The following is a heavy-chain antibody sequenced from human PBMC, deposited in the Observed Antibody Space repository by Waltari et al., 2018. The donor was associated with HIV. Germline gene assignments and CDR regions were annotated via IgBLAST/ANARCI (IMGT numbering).Heavy chain of an antibody. D-gene: IGHD1-7*01. J-gene: IGHJ4*02. CDR3: ATDLRLELLFDY. Sequence: QVQLVQSGAEVKKPGASVKVSCKVSGYTLTELSMHWVRQAPGKGLEWMGGVGPEEGETIYAQKFQGRVTMTEDTSTDKAYMELSSLRSEDTAVYYCATDLRLELLFDYWGQGTLFTVSS. CDR2: VGPEEGET. CDR1: GYTLTELS. V-gene: IGHV1-24*01.